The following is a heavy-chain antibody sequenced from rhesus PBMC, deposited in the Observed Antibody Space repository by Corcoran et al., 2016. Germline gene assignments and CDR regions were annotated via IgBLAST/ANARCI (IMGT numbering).Heavy chain of an antibody. J-gene: IGHJ4*01. V-gene: IGHV4-65*01. CDR2: ISGSSGST. CDR3: ARDLGGSYAFDY. Sequence: QVQLQESGPGLVKPSETLSLTCAVSGGSVSSSNWWSWIRQPPGKGLEWIWYISGSSGSTYYNPSLKCRVTISTDTSKNQFSLKLSSVTAADTAVYYCARDLGGSYAFDYWGQGVLVTVSS. D-gene: IGHD1-44*02. CDR1: GGSVSSSNW.